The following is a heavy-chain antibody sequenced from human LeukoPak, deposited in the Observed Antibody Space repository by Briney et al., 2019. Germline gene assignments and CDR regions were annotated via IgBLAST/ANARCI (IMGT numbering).Heavy chain of an antibody. J-gene: IGHJ4*02. CDR2: ISGSDGSTI. Sequence: PGGSLRLSCAASGFTFGSCAMSWVRQAPGKGLEWVSAISGSDGSTIYYADSVKGRFTISRDNAKNSLYLQMNSLRAEDTAVYYCVKPMCSSTSCYRYFDYWGQGSPVTVSS. D-gene: IGHD2-2*01. CDR1: GFTFGSCA. V-gene: IGHV3-23*01. CDR3: VKPMCSSTSCYRYFDY.